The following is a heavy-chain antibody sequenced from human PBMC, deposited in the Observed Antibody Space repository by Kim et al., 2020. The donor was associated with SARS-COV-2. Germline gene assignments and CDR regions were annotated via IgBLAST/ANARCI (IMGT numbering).Heavy chain of an antibody. J-gene: IGHJ6*02. V-gene: IGHV3-30*18. Sequence: GGSLRLSCAASGFTFSSYGMHWVRQAPGKGLEWVAVISYDGSNKYYADSVKGRFTISRDNSKNTLYLQMNSLRAEDTAVYYCAKDFDELRYFDWSNPSYGMDVWGQGTTVTVSS. D-gene: IGHD3-9*01. CDR2: ISYDGSNK. CDR1: GFTFSSYG. CDR3: AKDFDELRYFDWSNPSYGMDV.